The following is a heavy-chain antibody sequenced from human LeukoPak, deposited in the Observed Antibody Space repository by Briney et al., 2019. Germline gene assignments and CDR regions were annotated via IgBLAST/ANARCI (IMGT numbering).Heavy chain of an antibody. Sequence: PGGSLRLSCAASGFTFSSYAMHWVRQAPGKGLEWVAVISYDGSNKYYADSVKGRFTISRDNSKNTLYLQMNSLRAEDTAVYYCARMGIWSGYSYAFDIWGQGTMVTVSS. CDR1: GFTFSSYA. V-gene: IGHV3-30-3*01. CDR2: ISYDGSNK. CDR3: ARMGIWSGYSYAFDI. J-gene: IGHJ3*02. D-gene: IGHD3-3*01.